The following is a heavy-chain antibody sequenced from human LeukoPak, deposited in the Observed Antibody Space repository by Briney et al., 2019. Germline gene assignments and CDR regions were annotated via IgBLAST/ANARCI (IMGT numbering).Heavy chain of an antibody. V-gene: IGHV3-30*02. D-gene: IGHD1-14*01. J-gene: IGHJ4*02. CDR1: GFTFSSYG. Sequence: GGSLRLSCAASGFTFSSYGMHWVRQAPGKGLEWVAFIRYDGSNKYYADSVKGRFTISRDNSENTLYLQMNSLRAEDTAVYYCAKADRQDYEPLDYWGQGTLVTVSS. CDR2: IRYDGSNK. CDR3: AKADRQDYEPLDY.